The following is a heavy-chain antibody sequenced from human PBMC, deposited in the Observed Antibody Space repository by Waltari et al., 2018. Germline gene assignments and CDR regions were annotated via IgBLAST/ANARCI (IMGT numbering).Heavy chain of an antibody. D-gene: IGHD3-22*01. V-gene: IGHV3-7*01. J-gene: IGHJ4*02. CDR3: ARLNWDVVKAFDY. CDR2: IKQDGSDK. Sequence: VQLQQWGAGLLKPSETLSLTCAVYGGSFSGYYWSWIRQPPGKGLEWVANIKQDGSDKYYVDSVKGRFTISRDNAKNSLYLQMNSLRVEDTAIYYCARLNWDVVKAFDYWGQGTLVTVSS. CDR1: GGSFSGYY.